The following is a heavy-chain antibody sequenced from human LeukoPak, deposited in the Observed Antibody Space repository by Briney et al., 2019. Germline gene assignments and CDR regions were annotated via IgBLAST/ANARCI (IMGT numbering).Heavy chain of an antibody. CDR3: ARAGGYDAEDYYYYYYMDV. Sequence: PSETLSLTCTVSGYSISSGYYWGWIRQPPGQGLDWIATIYYDGSTYYNPSLKSRVTISIDTSKNQFSLNPISVTAADTAVYYCARAGGYDAEDYYYYYYMDVWGKGTTVTVSS. J-gene: IGHJ6*03. D-gene: IGHD5-12*01. V-gene: IGHV4-38-2*02. CDR2: IYYDGST. CDR1: GYSISSGYY.